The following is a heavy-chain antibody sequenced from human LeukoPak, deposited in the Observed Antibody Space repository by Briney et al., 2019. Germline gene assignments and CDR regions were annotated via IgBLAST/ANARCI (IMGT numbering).Heavy chain of an antibody. V-gene: IGHV4-34*01. CDR1: GGSFSGYY. CDR3: ARSVEGYCSGGSCYSYSYYMDV. J-gene: IGHJ6*03. CDR2: INHSGST. D-gene: IGHD2-15*01. Sequence: SETLSLTCAVYGGSFSGYYWSWIRQPPGKGLEWIGEINHSGSTNYNPSLKSRVTISVDTSKNQFSLKLSSVTAADTAVYYCARSVEGYCSGGSCYSYSYYMDVWGKGTTVTVSS.